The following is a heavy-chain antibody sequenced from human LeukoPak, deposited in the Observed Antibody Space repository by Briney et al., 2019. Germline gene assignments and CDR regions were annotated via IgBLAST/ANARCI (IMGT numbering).Heavy chain of an antibody. CDR2: IKEDGSEK. Sequence: GGSLRLSCAASGFTFSSSWMSWVRQAPGKGLDWVANIKEDGSEKYYVDSVKGRFTISRDNAKNSLYLQMNSLRAEDTAMYYCARELTRVNWFDPWGQGTLVTVSS. CDR1: GFTFSSSW. V-gene: IGHV3-7*01. CDR3: ARELTRVNWFDP. J-gene: IGHJ5*02. D-gene: IGHD4-23*01.